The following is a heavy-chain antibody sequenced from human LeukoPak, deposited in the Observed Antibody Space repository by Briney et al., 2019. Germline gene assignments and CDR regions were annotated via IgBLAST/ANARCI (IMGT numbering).Heavy chain of an antibody. Sequence: SETLSLTCTVSGGAISSDYGSWIRQSAGKGLEGIGRIYTSGSTNYNPSPKSRVTMSVDTSKNQFSLKLSSVTAADTAVYYCASGGSGSYYKSWFDPWGQGTLVTVSS. CDR1: GGAISSDY. CDR2: IYTSGST. J-gene: IGHJ5*02. CDR3: ASGGSGSYYKSWFDP. D-gene: IGHD3-10*01. V-gene: IGHV4-4*07.